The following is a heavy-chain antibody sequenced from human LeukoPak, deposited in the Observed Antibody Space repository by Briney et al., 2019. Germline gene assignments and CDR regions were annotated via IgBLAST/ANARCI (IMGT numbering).Heavy chain of an antibody. V-gene: IGHV3-21*04. CDR2: ISSSGSYI. J-gene: IGHJ4*02. D-gene: IGHD7-27*01. CDR1: GFTFSSYS. Sequence: GGSLRLSCAASGFTFSSYSMNWVRQAPGKGLEWVSSISSSGSYIYYADSVKGRFTISRDNAKNSLYLQMNSLRAEDTAVYYCARGGTGVSDYWGQGTLVTVSS. CDR3: ARGGTGVSDY.